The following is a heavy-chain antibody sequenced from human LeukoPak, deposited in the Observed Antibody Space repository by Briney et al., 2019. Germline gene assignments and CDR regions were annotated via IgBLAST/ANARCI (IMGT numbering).Heavy chain of an antibody. CDR3: ARDLLMTVGACGY. CDR1: GFTFSSYE. CDR2: ISSSGSTI. J-gene: IGHJ4*02. D-gene: IGHD1-26*01. Sequence: PGGSLRLSCAAYGFTFSSYEMNWVRQAPGKGLEWVSYISSSGSTIYYADSVKGRFTISRDNAKNSLYLQMNSLRAEDTAVYYCARDLLMTVGACGYWGQGTLVTVSS. V-gene: IGHV3-48*03.